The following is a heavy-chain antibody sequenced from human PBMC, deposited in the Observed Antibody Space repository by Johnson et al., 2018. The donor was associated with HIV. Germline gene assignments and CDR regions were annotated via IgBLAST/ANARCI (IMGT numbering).Heavy chain of an antibody. D-gene: IGHD3/OR15-3a*01. Sequence: QVQLVESGGGVVQPGRSLRLSCVASGFTFSSYTMHWVRQAPGKGLEWVAVISYDGSNKYLADSGKGRFTISRESSRNRLYLKMNSLRAEDTAVYYCARRGDSIGSFWAGGAFDIWGQGTMVTVSS. J-gene: IGHJ3*02. CDR1: GFTFSSYT. CDR2: ISYDGSNK. CDR3: ARRGDSIGSFWAGGAFDI. V-gene: IGHV3-30*04.